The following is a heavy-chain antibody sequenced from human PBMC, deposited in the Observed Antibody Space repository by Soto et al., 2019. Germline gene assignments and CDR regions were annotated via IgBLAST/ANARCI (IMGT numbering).Heavy chain of an antibody. D-gene: IGHD4-17*01. Sequence: QVQLEESGGGVVQPGRSLRLSCEASGFTFDTYSMHWVRQPPGKGLEWLAAIWYDGTQKDYADSVKGRFISSRDNSKKTLYLEMNSLRAEDTAVYYCARAGGTTVTGLWHFDSWGQGTLVTVSS. V-gene: IGHV3-33*01. CDR2: IWYDGTQK. CDR1: GFTFDTYS. CDR3: ARAGGTTVTGLWHFDS. J-gene: IGHJ4*02.